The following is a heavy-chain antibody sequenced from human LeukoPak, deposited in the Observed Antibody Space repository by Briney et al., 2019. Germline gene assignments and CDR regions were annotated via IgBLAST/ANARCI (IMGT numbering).Heavy chain of an antibody. CDR1: GYTFTGYY. V-gene: IGHV1-46*01. D-gene: IGHD6-19*01. Sequence: ASVKVSCKASGYTFTGYYMHWVRQAPGQGLEWMGKIILPLDITNYAQQFQGGVAITTVKSTDTVFLELSSLRSQDTAVYYCARSSVTGHFDFWGQGTLVTVSS. CDR2: IILPLDIT. CDR3: ARSSVTGHFDF. J-gene: IGHJ4*02.